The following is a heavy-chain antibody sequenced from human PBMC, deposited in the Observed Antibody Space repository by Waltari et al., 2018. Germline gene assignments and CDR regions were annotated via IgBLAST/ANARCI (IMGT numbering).Heavy chain of an antibody. J-gene: IGHJ6*03. CDR1: GYSISSGYY. CDR3: ARRAAITAAGPTYYMDV. D-gene: IGHD6-13*01. V-gene: IGHV4-38-2*01. CDR2: IYHSGST. Sequence: QVQLQESGPGLVKPSETLSLTCAVSGYSISSGYYWCWIRQPPGKGLEWIGNIYHSGSTHYNPSLKSRVTISVDTSKNQFSLKLSSVTAADTAVYYCARRAAITAAGPTYYMDVWGKGTTVTVSS.